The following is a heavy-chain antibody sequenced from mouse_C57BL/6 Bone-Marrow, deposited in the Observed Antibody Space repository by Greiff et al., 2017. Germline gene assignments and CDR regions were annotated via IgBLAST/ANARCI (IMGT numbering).Heavy chain of an antibody. CDR2: IHPNSGST. V-gene: IGHV1-64*01. CDR1: GYTFTSYW. CDR3: ANPLYSNYDYWYFDV. D-gene: IGHD2-5*01. J-gene: IGHJ1*03. Sequence: VQLQQPGAELVKPGASVKLSCKASGYTFTSYWMHWVKQRPGQGLEWIGMIHPNSGSTNYNEKFKSKATLTVDKSSSTAYMQLSSLTSEDSAVYYCANPLYSNYDYWYFDVWGTGTTVTVSS.